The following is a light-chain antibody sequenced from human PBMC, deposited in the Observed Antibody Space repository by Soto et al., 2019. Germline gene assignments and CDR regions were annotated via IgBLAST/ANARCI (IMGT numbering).Light chain of an antibody. J-gene: IGLJ1*01. V-gene: IGLV1-51*01. Sequence: QSALTQPPSVSAAPGQKVTISCSGSSSNIGGNSVSWYQQLPGTAPKLLIYDDNKRPSGIPDRFSGSKSGTSATLGITGFQTGDEADHYCGSWDSSLSDYVFGNGTKLTVL. CDR1: SSNIGGNS. CDR3: GSWDSSLSDYV. CDR2: DDN.